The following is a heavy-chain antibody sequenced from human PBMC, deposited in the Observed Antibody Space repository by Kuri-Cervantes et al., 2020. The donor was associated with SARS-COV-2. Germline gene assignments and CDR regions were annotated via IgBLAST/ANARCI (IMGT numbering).Heavy chain of an antibody. CDR1: GGTFSSYA. J-gene: IGHJ4*02. CDR3: ARGITAGFDY. D-gene: IGHD6-13*01. V-gene: IGHV1-8*03. CDR2: ISPKNVNT. Sequence: CVKVACKASGGTFSSYATSWVRQARGQGLEWMGWISPKNVNTDFAQNFQVRIAFTRDTSINTVHMELSSLTSEDTAVYYFARGITAGFDYWGQGTLVTVSS.